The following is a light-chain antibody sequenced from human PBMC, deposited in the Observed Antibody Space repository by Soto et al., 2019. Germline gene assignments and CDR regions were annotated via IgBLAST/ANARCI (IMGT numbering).Light chain of an antibody. Sequence: EIVLTQSPATLSLSTGKTAALSFRSSQSVRTYLAWYQQRPGQAPRLLIYDASNRATGIPARFSGSGSGTEFTLTISSIQSEDFTTYYCQQYNSWPPYTFGQGTKVDIK. J-gene: IGKJ2*01. CDR3: QQYNSWPPYT. CDR1: QSVRTY. V-gene: IGKV3-11*01. CDR2: DAS.